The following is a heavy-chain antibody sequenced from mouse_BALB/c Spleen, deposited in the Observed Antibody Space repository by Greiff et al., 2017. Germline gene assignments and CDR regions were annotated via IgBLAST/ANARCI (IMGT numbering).Heavy chain of an antibody. Sequence: VQLQQSGAELARPGASVKMSCKASGYTFTSYTMHWVKQRPGQGLEWIEYINPSSGYTNYNQKFKDKATLTADKSSSTAYMQLSSLTSEDSAVYYCARLDYRYDGFDYWGQGTTLTVSS. CDR1: GYTFTSYT. J-gene: IGHJ2*01. V-gene: IGHV1-4*01. CDR2: INPSSGYT. CDR3: ARLDYRYDGFDY. D-gene: IGHD2-14*01.